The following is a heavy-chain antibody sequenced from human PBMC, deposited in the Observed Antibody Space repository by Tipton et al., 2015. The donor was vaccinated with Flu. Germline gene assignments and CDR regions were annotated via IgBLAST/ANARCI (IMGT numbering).Heavy chain of an antibody. CDR3: ARDTSYCSGGSCDY. D-gene: IGHD2-15*01. V-gene: IGHV3-33*01. CDR1: GFDFSVYG. J-gene: IGHJ4*02. Sequence: SLRLSCKVSGFDFSVYGMHWVRQAPGKGLEWVAVIWYDGSNIHYADSVKGRFTISRDNSKNTLYLQMNGLRAEDTAVYYCARDTSYCSGGSCDYWGQGTLVTVSS. CDR2: IWYDGSNI.